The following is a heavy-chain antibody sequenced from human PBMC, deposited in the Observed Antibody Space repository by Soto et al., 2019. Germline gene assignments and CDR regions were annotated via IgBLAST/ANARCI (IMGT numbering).Heavy chain of an antibody. D-gene: IGHD3-22*01. CDR3: AHRSFYYDSSGLGFDY. V-gene: IGHV2-5*02. Sequence: SGPTLVNPTQTLTLTCTFSGFSLSTSGVGVGWIRQPPGKALEWLALIYWDDDKRYSPSLKSRLTITKDTSKNQVVLTMANMDPVDTATYYCAHRSFYYDSSGLGFDYWGQGTRVTVSS. CDR1: GFSLSTSGVG. J-gene: IGHJ4*02. CDR2: IYWDDDK.